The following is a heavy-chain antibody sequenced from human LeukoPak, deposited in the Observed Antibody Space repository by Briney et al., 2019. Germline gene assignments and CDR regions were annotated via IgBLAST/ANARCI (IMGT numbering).Heavy chain of an antibody. CDR1: GGSFSGYY. V-gene: IGHV4-34*01. Sequence: PSETLSLTCAVYGGSFSGYYWSWIRQPPGKGLEWIGEINHSGSTNYNPTLKSRVTISVDTSKNQFSLKLSSVTAADTAVYYCARGREKEGGSWYTPFDYWGQGTLVTVSS. CDR2: INHSGST. D-gene: IGHD6-13*01. J-gene: IGHJ4*02. CDR3: ARGREKEGGSWYTPFDY.